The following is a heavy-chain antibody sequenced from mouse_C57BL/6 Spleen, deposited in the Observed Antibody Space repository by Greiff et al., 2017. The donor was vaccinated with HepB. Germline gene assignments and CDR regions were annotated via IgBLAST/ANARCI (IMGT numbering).Heavy chain of an antibody. V-gene: IGHV10-3*01. J-gene: IGHJ3*01. D-gene: IGHD1-1*01. CDR3: VGDYYDNSAWFAY. CDR1: GFTFNTYA. CDR2: IRRKSSNYAT. Sequence: EVQLVESGGGLVQPKGSLKLSCAASGFTFNTYAMHWVRQAPGKGLEWVAGIRRKSSNYATYYAESVKDRFTISRDDSQSMLYLQMNNLKTEDTAVYYCVGDYYDNSAWFAYWGQGTLVTVSA.